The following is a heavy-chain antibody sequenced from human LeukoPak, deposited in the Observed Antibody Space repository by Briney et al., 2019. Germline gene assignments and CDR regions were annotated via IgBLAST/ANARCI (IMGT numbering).Heavy chain of an antibody. D-gene: IGHD2-8*02. CDR3: AKTQYCTDCLAEFDY. Sequence: GGSLRLSCAASGFTFSNYEMNWVRQAPGKGLEWVSYISSSGTTIYYADSVKGRFTISRDNSKSTLYLQMNSLRAEDTALYYCAKTQYCTDCLAEFDYWGQGTLVTVSS. CDR2: ISSSGTTI. CDR1: GFTFSNYE. J-gene: IGHJ4*02. V-gene: IGHV3-48*03.